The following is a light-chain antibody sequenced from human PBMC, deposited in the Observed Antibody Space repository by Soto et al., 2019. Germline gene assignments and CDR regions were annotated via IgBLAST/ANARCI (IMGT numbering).Light chain of an antibody. CDR1: KLGDKY. V-gene: IGLV3-1*01. CDR3: QAWDSSTP. Sequence: SYELTQPPSVSVSPGQTASITCSGDKLGDKYACWYQQKPGQSPVLVIYQDSKRPSGIPERFSGSNSGNTATLTISGTQAMDEADYYCQAWDSSTPFGTGTKLTVL. CDR2: QDS. J-gene: IGLJ1*01.